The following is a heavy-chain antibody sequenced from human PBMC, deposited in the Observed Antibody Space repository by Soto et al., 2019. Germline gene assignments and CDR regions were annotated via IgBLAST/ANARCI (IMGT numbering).Heavy chain of an antibody. D-gene: IGHD6-25*01. CDR1: GGSISSYY. V-gene: IGHV4-59*01. J-gene: IGHJ5*02. Sequence: QVQLQESGPGLVKPSETLSLTCTVSGGSISSYYWSWIRQPPGKGLEWIGYIHYSGSTNYNPSLKSRVTISVDTSKNQFSLKLNSVTAADTAVYYCARPHGGSSGWDNWFDPWGQGTLVTVCS. CDR3: ARPHGGSSGWDNWFDP. CDR2: IHYSGST.